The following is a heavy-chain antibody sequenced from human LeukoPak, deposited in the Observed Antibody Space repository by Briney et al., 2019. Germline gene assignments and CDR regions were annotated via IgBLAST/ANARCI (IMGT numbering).Heavy chain of an antibody. J-gene: IGHJ4*02. V-gene: IGHV3-48*03. CDR2: ISSSGTTI. CDR1: GFTFSSYE. CDR3: ARDRSTMPN. D-gene: IGHD5-24*01. Sequence: PGGSLRLSCAASGFTFSSYEMNWVRQAPGKGPEWVSYISSSGTTIYYADSVKGRFTISRDNAKNSLFLQMNSLRAEDTAVYYCARDRSTMPNWGQGSLVTVSS.